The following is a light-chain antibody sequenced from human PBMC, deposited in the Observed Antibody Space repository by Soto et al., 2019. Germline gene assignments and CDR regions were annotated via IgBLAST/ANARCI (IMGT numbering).Light chain of an antibody. CDR2: TAS. CDR3: QQYYSYPYT. Sequence: DIQMTQSPSTLSASVGDRVTITCRASQSISTWVAWYQQKPGKAPKLLIYTASNLENGIPSRFSGSGSGTEFSLSISTLQPDDFATYYCQQYYSYPYTCGRGTKLEIK. V-gene: IGKV1-5*03. CDR1: QSISTW. J-gene: IGKJ2*01.